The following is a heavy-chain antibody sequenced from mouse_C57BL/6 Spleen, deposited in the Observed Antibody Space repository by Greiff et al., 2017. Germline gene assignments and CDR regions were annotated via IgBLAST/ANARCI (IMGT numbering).Heavy chain of an antibody. CDR3: ASYYYGSSYVFDY. Sequence: QVQLQQPGAELVKPGASVKMSCKASGYTFTSYWITWVKQRPGQGLEWIGDIYPGSVSTNYNEKFKSKATLTVDTSSSTAYMQLSSLTSEDSAVYYCASYYYGSSYVFDYWGQGNTLTVSS. D-gene: IGHD1-1*01. J-gene: IGHJ2*01. V-gene: IGHV1-55*01. CDR2: IYPGSVST. CDR1: GYTFTSYW.